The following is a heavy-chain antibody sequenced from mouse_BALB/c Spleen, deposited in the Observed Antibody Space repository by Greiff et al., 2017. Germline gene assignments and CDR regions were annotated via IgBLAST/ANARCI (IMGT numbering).Heavy chain of an antibody. D-gene: IGHD1-1*01. CDR2: INPSNGGT. V-gene: IGHV1S81*02. Sequence: VHLVESGAELVKPGASVKLSCKASGYTFTSYYMYWVKQRPGQGLEWIGEINPSNGGTNFNEKFKSKATLTVDKSSSTAYMQLSSLTSEDSAVYYCGYGSSPYYFDYWGQGTTLTVSS. J-gene: IGHJ2*01. CDR1: GYTFTSYY. CDR3: GYGSSPYYFDY.